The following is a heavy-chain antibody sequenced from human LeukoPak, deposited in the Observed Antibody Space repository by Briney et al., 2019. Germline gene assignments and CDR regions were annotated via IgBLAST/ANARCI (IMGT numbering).Heavy chain of an antibody. V-gene: IGHV3-30*02. CDR3: AGGPGGWNTLYYFDY. D-gene: IGHD1/OR15-1a*01. Sequence: PGGSLRLSCAASGFTFSSYGMHWVRQAPGKGLEWVAFIRYHGSNTYYADSVKGRFTISRDNSKNTLYLQMNSLRAEDTAVYYCAGGPGGWNTLYYFDYCGQGTLVTVSS. J-gene: IGHJ4*02. CDR1: GFTFSSYG. CDR2: IRYHGSNT.